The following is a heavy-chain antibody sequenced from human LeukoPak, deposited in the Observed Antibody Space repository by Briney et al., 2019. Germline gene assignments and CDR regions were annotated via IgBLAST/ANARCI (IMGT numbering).Heavy chain of an antibody. CDR2: INHSGST. Sequence: SETLSHTCAVYGGSFSGYYWSWIRQPPGKGLEWIGEINHSGSTYYNPSLKSRVTVSVDTSKNQFSLKLRTVTAADTAVYYCVRRSRGGFDYWGQGTLVTVSS. V-gene: IGHV4-34*01. D-gene: IGHD3-10*01. J-gene: IGHJ4*02. CDR3: VRRSRGGFDY. CDR1: GGSFSGYY.